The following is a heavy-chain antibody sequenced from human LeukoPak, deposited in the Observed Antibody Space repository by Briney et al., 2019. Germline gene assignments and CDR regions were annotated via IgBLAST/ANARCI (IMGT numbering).Heavy chain of an antibody. V-gene: IGHV4-31*03. CDR3: ARSSPPETFDY. CDR1: GGSTSSGGYY. D-gene: IGHD6-6*01. J-gene: IGHJ4*02. Sequence: PSQTLSPTCTVSGGSTSSGGYYWSWIRQHPGKGLEWIGYIYYSGSTYYNPSLKSRVTISVDTSKNQFSLKLSSVTAADTAVYYCARSSPPETFDYWGQGTLVTVSS. CDR2: IYYSGST.